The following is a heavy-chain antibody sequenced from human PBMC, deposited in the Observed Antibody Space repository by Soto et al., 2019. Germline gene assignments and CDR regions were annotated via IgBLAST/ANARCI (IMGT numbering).Heavy chain of an antibody. Sequence: QVQLQESGPGLVKPSQTLSLTCTVSGGSISSGGYYWTWMRQHPGKGLEWIGYIYYSGSTFYNPSLTSRVTISADTSKNQFSLNLRSVTAADTAVYYCGSFSDRSEPANILYWGQGTLVTVSS. CDR3: GSFSDRSEPANILY. J-gene: IGHJ4*02. D-gene: IGHD2-2*02. CDR2: IYYSGST. CDR1: GGSISSGGYY. V-gene: IGHV4-31*03.